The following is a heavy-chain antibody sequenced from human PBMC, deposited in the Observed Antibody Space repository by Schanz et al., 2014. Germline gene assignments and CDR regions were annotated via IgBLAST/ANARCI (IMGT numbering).Heavy chain of an antibody. CDR2: INGNGGIT. CDR3: VKDPDKYNWHDVEGMDV. CDR1: GFTFSSYG. Sequence: QVQLVESGGGVVQPGRSLRLSCAASGFTFSSYGMHWVRQAPGKGLEWVSAINGNGGITYYADPVKGRFTISRDNSKNTLYLQMKSRRVEDTAVYYCVKDPDKYNWHDVEGMDVWGPGTTVTVSS. D-gene: IGHD1-1*01. J-gene: IGHJ6*01. V-gene: IGHV3-NL1*01.